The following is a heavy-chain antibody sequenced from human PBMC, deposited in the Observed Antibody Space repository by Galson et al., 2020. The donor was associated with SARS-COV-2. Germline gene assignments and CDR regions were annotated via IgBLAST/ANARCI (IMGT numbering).Heavy chain of an antibody. CDR2: TSSDGSNK. Sequence: GESLKISCAASGFSFSSYSMHWVRQAPGKGLEWVAVTSSDGSNKYYADSVKGRFTISRDNSKNTLYLQMNSLRAEETAVYYCARGGKGHYYYYMDVWGKGTTVTVSS. J-gene: IGHJ6*03. CDR3: ARGGKGHYYYYMDV. CDR1: GFSFSSYS. V-gene: IGHV3-30-3*01. D-gene: IGHD3-16*01.